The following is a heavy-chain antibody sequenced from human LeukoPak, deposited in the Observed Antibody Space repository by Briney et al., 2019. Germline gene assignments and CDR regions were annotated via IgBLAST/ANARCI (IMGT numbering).Heavy chain of an antibody. CDR3: ARDWATVTELDY. Sequence: PSETLSLTCTVSGGSISSSSYYWGWIRQPPGKGLEWIGSIYYSGSTYYNPSLKSRVTISVDTSNNQFSLKLSSVTAADTAVYYCARDWATVTELDYWGRGTLVTVSS. V-gene: IGHV4-39*02. CDR2: IYYSGST. CDR1: GGSISSSSYY. J-gene: IGHJ4*02. D-gene: IGHD4-17*01.